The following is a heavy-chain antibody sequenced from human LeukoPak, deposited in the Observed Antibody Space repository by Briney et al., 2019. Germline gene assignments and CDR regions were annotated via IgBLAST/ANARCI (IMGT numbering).Heavy chain of an antibody. J-gene: IGHJ4*02. CDR1: GFSFSNHG. CDR3: TRDPQGSGYAFDY. CDR2: IWTDGRDK. V-gene: IGHV3-33*01. D-gene: IGHD3-3*01. Sequence: PGGSLRLSCVASGFSFSNHGMHWVRQTPGKGLEWVATIWTDGRDKFYADSVKGRFTISRDESKNTLYLQMNSLRAEDTAIYTCTRDPQGSGYAFDYWGQGILVTVSS.